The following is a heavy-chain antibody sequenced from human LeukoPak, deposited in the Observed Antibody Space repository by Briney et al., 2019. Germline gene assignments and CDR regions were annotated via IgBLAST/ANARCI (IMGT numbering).Heavy chain of an antibody. D-gene: IGHD6-19*01. CDR3: VRDGTYSSARKIGGDFYDY. CDR2: IKQDGSQK. CDR1: EFTFRSYW. V-gene: IGHV3-7*01. Sequence: AGGSLRLSCAASEFTFRSYWMSWVRQAPGKGLEWVATIKQDGSQKYYVDSVKGRFTISRDNAKNSLYLQMNSLKAEDTALYYCVRDGTYSSARKIGGDFYDYWGQGTLVTVSS. J-gene: IGHJ4*02.